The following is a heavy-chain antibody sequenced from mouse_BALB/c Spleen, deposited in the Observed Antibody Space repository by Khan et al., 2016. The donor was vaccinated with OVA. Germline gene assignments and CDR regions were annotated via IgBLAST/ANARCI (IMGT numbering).Heavy chain of an antibody. CDR2: IWGDGST. D-gene: IGHD1-1*01. V-gene: IGHV2-3*01. CDR1: GFSLSSNG. Sequence: QVQLKESGPGLVAPSQSLSITCTVSGFSLSSNGVSWVRQPPGKGLEWLGVIWGDGSTNYHSTLKSRLIISKDNSKSQVFLKLNSLQTDDTATYYCAKFTPDYYAMDYWGQGTSVTVSS. CDR3: AKFTPDYYAMDY. J-gene: IGHJ4*01.